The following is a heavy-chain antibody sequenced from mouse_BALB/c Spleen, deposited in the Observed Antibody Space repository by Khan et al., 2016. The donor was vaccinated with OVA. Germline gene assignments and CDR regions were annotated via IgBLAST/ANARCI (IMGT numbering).Heavy chain of an antibody. D-gene: IGHD3-1*01. CDR2: INPYNDYT. V-gene: IGHV1S136*01. CDR1: GYTFTSYD. J-gene: IGHJ3*01. Sequence: VQLQQSGPELVKPGASVKMSCKASGYTFTSYDMYWVKQKPGQGLEWIGYINPYNDYTKFNEKFKGKATLTSDKSSSPAYMELSSLTSADSAVYYCASGVLGLQTWFAYWGQGTLVTVSA. CDR3: ASGVLGLQTWFAY.